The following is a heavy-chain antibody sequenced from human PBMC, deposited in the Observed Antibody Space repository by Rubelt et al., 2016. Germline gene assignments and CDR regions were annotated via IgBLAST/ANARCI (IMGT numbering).Heavy chain of an antibody. J-gene: IGHJ4*02. V-gene: IGHV3-23*04. CDR2: ISGSGGST. CDR1: GFTFSSYA. D-gene: IGHD3-22*01. CDR3: ARGHSDSSSCFDS. Sequence: EVQLVESGGGLVQPGGSLRLSCAASGFTFSSYAMSWVRQAPGKGLEWVSAISGSGGSTYYADSVKGRYTISRDNSKNTLYVLMNSLRAEDTAVYYCARGHSDSSSCFDSWGQGTLVTVSS.